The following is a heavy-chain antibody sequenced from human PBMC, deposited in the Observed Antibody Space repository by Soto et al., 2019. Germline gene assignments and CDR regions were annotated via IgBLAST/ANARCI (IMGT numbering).Heavy chain of an antibody. CDR1: ELSFRNYG. D-gene: IGHD1-26*01. V-gene: IGHV3-30*18. CDR2: ISYDGMNK. J-gene: IGHJ6*02. Sequence: FLRLSFVALELSFRNYGMHWVRQAPGKGLEWVADISYDGMNKYYADSVKGRFTISRDNSKNTLYLQMNSLRTEDTAVYYCAKDWRWEQQIYGMNVWGQGTTVTVSS. CDR3: AKDWRWEQQIYGMNV.